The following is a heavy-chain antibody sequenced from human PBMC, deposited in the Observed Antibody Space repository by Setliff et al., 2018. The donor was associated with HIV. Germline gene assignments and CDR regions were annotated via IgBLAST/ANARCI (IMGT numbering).Heavy chain of an antibody. D-gene: IGHD3-10*01. CDR2: IKQDGSEK. CDR1: GFAFSGHQ. V-gene: IGHV3-7*03. Sequence: GGSLRLSCAASGFAFSGHQMSWVRQAPGKGLEWVAKIKQDGSEKYYVDSVKGRFTISRDNAKNSLYLQMNSLRAEDTAFYYCSKEKFTFTVVRGVIDSWGQGTLVTVSS. CDR3: SKEKFTFTVVRGVIDS. J-gene: IGHJ4*02.